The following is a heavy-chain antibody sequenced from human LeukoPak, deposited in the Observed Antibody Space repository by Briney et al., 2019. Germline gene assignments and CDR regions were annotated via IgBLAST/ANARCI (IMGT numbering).Heavy chain of an antibody. Sequence: QTGGSLRLSCAASGFTFDDYAMRWVRQAPGKGLEWVSGISWNSGSIGYADSVKGRFTISRDNAKNSLYLQMNSLRAEDTALYYCAKVLAARRNSPQRRLYYFDYWGQGTLVTVSS. D-gene: IGHD6-6*01. CDR2: ISWNSGSI. CDR1: GFTFDDYA. V-gene: IGHV3-9*01. J-gene: IGHJ4*02. CDR3: AKVLAARRNSPQRRLYYFDY.